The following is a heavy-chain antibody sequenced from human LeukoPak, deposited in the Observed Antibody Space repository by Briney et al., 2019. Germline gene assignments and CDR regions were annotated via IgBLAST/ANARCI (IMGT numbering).Heavy chain of an antibody. CDR2: ITSSSSHI. J-gene: IGHJ6*03. CDR1: GFIFSSYG. CDR3: ARDPYSGSYVDYYYYYYMDV. V-gene: IGHV3-21*01. Sequence: GGSLRLSCAASGFIFSSYGMNWVRQAPGKGLEWVSSITSSSSHIYYADSVKGRFTISRDNAKNSLYLQIDSLRAEDTAVYYCARDPYSGSYVDYYYYYYMDVWGKGTTVTISS. D-gene: IGHD6-13*01.